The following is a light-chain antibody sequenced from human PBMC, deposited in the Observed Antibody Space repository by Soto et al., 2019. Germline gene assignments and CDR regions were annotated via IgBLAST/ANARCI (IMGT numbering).Light chain of an antibody. CDR2: DAS. V-gene: IGKV1-13*02. CDR3: QQFNSYPFT. J-gene: IGKJ3*01. Sequence: AIQLTQSPSSLSASVGDRVTITCRASQGISSALAWYQQKPGKAPKLLIYDASRWESGVPSRFSGSGSGTDFTLTISSLQPEDFATYYCQQFNSYPFTFAPGTKVDIK. CDR1: QGISSA.